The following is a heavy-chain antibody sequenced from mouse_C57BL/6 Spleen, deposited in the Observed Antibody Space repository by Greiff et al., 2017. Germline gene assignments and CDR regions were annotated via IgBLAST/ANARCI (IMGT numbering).Heavy chain of an antibody. CDR1: GYTFTSYW. CDR2: IDPTSGGT. V-gene: IGHV1-72*01. CDR3: GRGYLGEY. D-gene: IGHD5-1-1*01. J-gene: IGHJ4*01. Sequence: VQLQQPGAELVKPGASVKLSCKASGYTFTSYWMHWVKQRPGRGLEWIGRIDPTSGGTKYNEKFKSKATLTVDKPSSTASRQLSSLTSEGSAGYYCGRGYLGEYWGKGTSVTVAS.